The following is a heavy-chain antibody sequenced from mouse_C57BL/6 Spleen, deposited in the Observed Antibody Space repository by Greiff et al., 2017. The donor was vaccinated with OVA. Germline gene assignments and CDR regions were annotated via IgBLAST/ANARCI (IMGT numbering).Heavy chain of an antibody. CDR1: GYTFTSYW. Sequence: VQLQQPGAELVRPGSSVKLSCKASGYTFTSYWMHWVKQRPIQGLEWIGNIDPSDSETHYNQKFKDKATLTVDKSSSTAYMQLSSLTSEDSAVYYCARDYDYDEGDYWGKGTTLTVSS. CDR2: IDPSDSET. V-gene: IGHV1-52*01. CDR3: ARDYDYDEGDY. D-gene: IGHD2-4*01. J-gene: IGHJ2*01.